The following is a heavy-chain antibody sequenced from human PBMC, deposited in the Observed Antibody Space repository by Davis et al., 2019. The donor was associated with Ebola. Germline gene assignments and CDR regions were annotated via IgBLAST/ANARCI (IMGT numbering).Heavy chain of an antibody. CDR2: INHSGST. CDR1: GGSFSGYY. J-gene: IGHJ6*02. CDR3: ARDGYSSGWGVSKYGMDV. V-gene: IGHV4-34*01. Sequence: SETLSLTCAVYGGSFSGYYWSWIRQPPGKGLEWIGEINHSGSTNYNPSLKSRVTISVDTSKNQFSLKLSSVTAADTAVYYCARDGYSSGWGVSKYGMDVWGQGTTVTVSS. D-gene: IGHD6-19*01.